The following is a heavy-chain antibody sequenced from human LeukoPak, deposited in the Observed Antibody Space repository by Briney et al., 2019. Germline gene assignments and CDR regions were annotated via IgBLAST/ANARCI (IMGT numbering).Heavy chain of an antibody. CDR3: ASGGSYLPNFDY. CDR1: GFTFSNYG. D-gene: IGHD2-15*01. J-gene: IGHJ4*02. V-gene: IGHV3-30*02. CDR2: IRYDGSNK. Sequence: PGGSLRLSCAASGFTFSNYGMHWVRQAPGKGLEWLAFIRYDGSNKYYADSVKGRFTISRDNSKKTLYLQMNSLRAEDTAVYYCASGGSYLPNFDYWGQGTLVTVSS.